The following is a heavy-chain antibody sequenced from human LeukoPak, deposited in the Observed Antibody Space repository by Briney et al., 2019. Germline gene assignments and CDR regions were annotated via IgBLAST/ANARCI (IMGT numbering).Heavy chain of an antibody. CDR1: GFTFSSYS. CDR2: ISSSSSTI. CDR3: ASDRYYYGSGKAFDY. J-gene: IGHJ4*02. V-gene: IGHV3-48*02. D-gene: IGHD3-10*01. Sequence: GGSLRLSCAASGFTFSSYSMNWVRQAPGKGLVWVSYISSSSSTIYYADSVKGRFTISRDNAKNSLYLQMNSLRDEDTAVYYCASDRYYYGSGKAFDYWGQGTLVTVSS.